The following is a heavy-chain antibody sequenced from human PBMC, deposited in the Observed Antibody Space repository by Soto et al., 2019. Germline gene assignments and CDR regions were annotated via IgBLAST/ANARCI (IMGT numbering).Heavy chain of an antibody. D-gene: IGHD2-15*01. CDR1: GGSISSYY. CDR3: ARASVGPPGGGSWTMPFDI. Sequence: PSETLSLTCTVSGGSISSYYWSWIRQPAGKGLEWIGRTYTGGSTNYSPSLKSRVTMSVDTSKNQFSLRLTSVTAADTAVYYCARASVGPPGGGSWTMPFDIWGRGTLVTVSS. CDR2: TYTGGST. J-gene: IGHJ4*02. V-gene: IGHV4-4*07.